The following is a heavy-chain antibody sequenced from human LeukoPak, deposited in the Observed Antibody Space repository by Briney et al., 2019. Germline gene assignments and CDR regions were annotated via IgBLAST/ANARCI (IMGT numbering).Heavy chain of an antibody. CDR2: MNPNSGNT. J-gene: IGHJ4*02. D-gene: IGHD6-13*01. CDR3: ARVIAAAVIGQVGFDY. CDR1: GYTFTSYD. Sequence: ASVKVSCKASGYTFTSYDVNWVRQATGQGLEWMGWMNPNSGNTGYTQKFQGRVTMTRDTSISTAYMELSRLRSDDTAVYYCARVIAAAVIGQVGFDYWGQGTLVTVAS. V-gene: IGHV1-8*01.